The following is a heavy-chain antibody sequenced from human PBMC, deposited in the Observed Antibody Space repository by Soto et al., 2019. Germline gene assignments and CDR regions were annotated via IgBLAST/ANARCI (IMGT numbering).Heavy chain of an antibody. CDR2: ISYDGSNK. V-gene: IGHV3-30-3*01. CDR3: ARDRLFDY. Sequence: QVQLVESGGGVVQPGRSLRLSCAASGFTFSSYAMHWVRQAPGKGLEWVAVISYDGSNKYYADSVKGRFTISRDNSKNTLYLQMNSLRAEDTAVYYCARDRLFDYWGQGTLVTVSS. CDR1: GFTFSSYA. J-gene: IGHJ4*02.